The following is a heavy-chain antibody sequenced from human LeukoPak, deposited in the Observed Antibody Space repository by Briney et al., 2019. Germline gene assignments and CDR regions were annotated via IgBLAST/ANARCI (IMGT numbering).Heavy chain of an antibody. CDR1: GGTFSSYA. Sequence: ASVKVPCKASGGTFSSYAISWVRQAPGQGLEWMGRIIPIFGTANYAQKFQGRVTITTDESTSTAYMELSSLRSEDTAVYYCARGNNWNDVHFDYWGQGTLVTVSS. CDR2: IIPIFGTA. CDR3: ARGNNWNDVHFDY. D-gene: IGHD1-20*01. J-gene: IGHJ4*02. V-gene: IGHV1-69*05.